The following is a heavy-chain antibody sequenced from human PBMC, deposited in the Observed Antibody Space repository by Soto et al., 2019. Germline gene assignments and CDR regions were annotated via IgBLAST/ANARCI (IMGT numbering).Heavy chain of an antibody. J-gene: IGHJ4*02. Sequence: SETLSLTCTVSGDSISSGGYYWSWIRQHPGKGLEWIGYIYYSGSTYYNPSLKSRVTISVDTSKNQFSLKLSSVTAADTAVYYCARDSRYSYGPWGQGTLVTVSS. D-gene: IGHD5-18*01. CDR2: IYYSGST. V-gene: IGHV4-31*03. CDR3: ARDSRYSYGP. CDR1: GDSISSGGYY.